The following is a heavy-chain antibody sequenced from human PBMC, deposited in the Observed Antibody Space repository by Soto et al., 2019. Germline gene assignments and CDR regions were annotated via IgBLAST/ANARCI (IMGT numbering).Heavy chain of an antibody. CDR2: ISGSVGST. V-gene: IGHV3-23*01. CDR1: GFTFSIYA. CDR3: PKDLSPLVYSRSDS. Sequence: GGSLRLSCAASGFTFSIYAMSWVRQAPGKGLEWVSAISGSVGSTYYADSVKGRFTISRDNSKNTLYLQMNSLRAEDTAVYYCPKDLSPLVYSRSDSWGEGTPVTVSS. J-gene: IGHJ4*02. D-gene: IGHD6-13*01.